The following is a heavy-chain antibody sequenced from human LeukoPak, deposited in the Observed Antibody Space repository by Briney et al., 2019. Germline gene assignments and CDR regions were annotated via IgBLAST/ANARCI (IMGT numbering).Heavy chain of an antibody. CDR3: ATGMKEMTTRLYYYYYYMDV. D-gene: IGHD4-11*01. CDR1: GYTLTELS. V-gene: IGHV1-24*01. Sequence: ASVKVSCKVSGYTLTELSMHWVRQAPGKGLEWMGGFDPEDGETIYAQKFQGRVTMTEDTSTDTAYMELSSLRSEDTAGYYCATGMKEMTTRLYYYYYYMDVWGKGTTVTVSS. CDR2: FDPEDGET. J-gene: IGHJ6*03.